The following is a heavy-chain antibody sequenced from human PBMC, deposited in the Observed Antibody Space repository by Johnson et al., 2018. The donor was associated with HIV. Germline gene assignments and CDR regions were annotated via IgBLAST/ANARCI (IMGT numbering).Heavy chain of an antibody. CDR2: IPYDGRNT. Sequence: QVQLVESGGGVVQPGRSLRLSCAASRFTFSRYGMHWVRQAPGKGLEWVAVIPYDGRNTYSADSVKGRFTISRDNSKNTVYLQMNSLRAEDTAVYYCAKDITPYSGAFDLWGQGTMVTVSS. CDR3: AKDITPYSGAFDL. V-gene: IGHV3-30*18. D-gene: IGHD3-10*01. CDR1: RFTFSRYG. J-gene: IGHJ3*01.